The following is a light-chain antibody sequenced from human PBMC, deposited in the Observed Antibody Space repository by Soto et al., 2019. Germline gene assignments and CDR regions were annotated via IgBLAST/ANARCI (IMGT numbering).Light chain of an antibody. CDR2: AAS. CDR1: QSISSY. V-gene: IGKV1-39*01. CDR3: QQSYSTPPWT. J-gene: IGKJ1*01. Sequence: DIPMTQSPSSLSASVGDRVTITCRASQSISSYLNWYQQKPGKAPKLLIYAASSLQSGVPSRFSGSGSGTDFTLTISSLLPEDFATYYFQQSYSTPPWTFGQGTKVEIK.